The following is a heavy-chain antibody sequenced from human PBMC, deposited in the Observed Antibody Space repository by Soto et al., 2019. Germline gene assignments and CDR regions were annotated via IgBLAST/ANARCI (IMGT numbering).Heavy chain of an antibody. Sequence: PSETLSLTCAVYGGSFSGYYWSWIRQPPGKGLEWIGEINRSGSTNYNPSLKSRVTISVDTSKNQFSLKLSSVTAADTAVYYCASLATIRVGATTDYYYGMDVWGQGTTVTVSS. CDR2: INRSGST. V-gene: IGHV4-34*01. CDR1: GGSFSGYY. CDR3: ASLATIRVGATTDYYYGMDV. J-gene: IGHJ6*02. D-gene: IGHD1-26*01.